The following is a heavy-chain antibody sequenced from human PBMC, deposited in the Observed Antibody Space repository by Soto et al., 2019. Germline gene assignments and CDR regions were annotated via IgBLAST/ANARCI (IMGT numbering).Heavy chain of an antibody. CDR2: IFSSGST. J-gene: IGHJ5*02. V-gene: IGHV4-4*07. D-gene: IGHD2-15*01. Sequence: SETLSLTCTVSGGSITDYSWVWIRQPAGKGLEWIGRIFSSGSTNYNPSLKGRITMSLDTSKNPFSLKLNSATATDTAVYFCARDQGVVVTADNWFDPWGKGILVTVSS. CDR1: GGSITDYS. CDR3: ARDQGVVVTADNWFDP.